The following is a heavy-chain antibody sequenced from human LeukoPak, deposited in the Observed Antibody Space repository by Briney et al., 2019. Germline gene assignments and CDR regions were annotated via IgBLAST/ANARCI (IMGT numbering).Heavy chain of an antibody. V-gene: IGHV4-4*02. CDR3: ARVDAGYPFDY. CDR1: GASITSEKW. Sequence: PSETLSLTCGVSGASITSEKWWSWVRQPPGKGLEWIGEIYHSGSTNYNPSLKSRVTISVDKSKNQFSLRLNSVTAADTAVYYCARVDAGYPFDYWGLGILVTVSS. D-gene: IGHD1-1*01. J-gene: IGHJ4*02. CDR2: IYHSGST.